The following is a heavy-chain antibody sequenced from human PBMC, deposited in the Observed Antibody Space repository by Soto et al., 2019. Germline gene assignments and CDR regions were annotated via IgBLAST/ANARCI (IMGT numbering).Heavy chain of an antibody. D-gene: IGHD3-10*01. CDR1: GGSISSSSYY. V-gene: IGHV4-39*01. J-gene: IGHJ3*02. Sequence: SETLSLTCTVSGGSISSSSYYWGWIRQPPGKGLEWIGSIYYSGSTYYNPSLKSRVTISVDTSKNQFSLKLSSVTAADTAVYYCSRQVNPWAQGAFDIWAQGTMVTVSS. CDR3: SRQVNPWAQGAFDI. CDR2: IYYSGST.